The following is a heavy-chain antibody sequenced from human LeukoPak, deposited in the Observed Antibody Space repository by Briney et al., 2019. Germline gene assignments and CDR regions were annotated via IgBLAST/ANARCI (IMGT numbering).Heavy chain of an antibody. D-gene: IGHD3-16*02. CDR2: ISASGSTI. CDR1: GFTFNNSE. Sequence: PGGSLRLSCTASGFTFNNSETNWVRQSTGKGVEWLSYISASGSTIYYTDSVRGRFTISRDNAANSLYLQMTSLAVDDTAMYYCGLGAGRYKPFAYWGQGTLVTVAS. J-gene: IGHJ4*02. CDR3: GLGAGRYKPFAY. V-gene: IGHV3-48*03.